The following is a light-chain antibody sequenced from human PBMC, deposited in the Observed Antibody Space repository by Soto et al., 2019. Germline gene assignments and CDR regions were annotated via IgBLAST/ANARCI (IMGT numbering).Light chain of an antibody. CDR2: DNH. CDR3: GRWDSRLSTYV. V-gene: IGLV1-51*01. Sequence: QSVLTQPPSVSAAPGQQVTISCSRSSSNIGNDYVSWYQQLPGTAPKLLIYDNHKRAAGIPDRFSGSESGTSATLGITGLQTGDEADYYCGRWDSRLSTYVFGTGTKVTVL. J-gene: IGLJ1*01. CDR1: SSNIGNDY.